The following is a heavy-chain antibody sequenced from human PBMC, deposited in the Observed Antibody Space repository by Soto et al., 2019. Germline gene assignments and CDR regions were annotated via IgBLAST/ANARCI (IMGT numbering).Heavy chain of an antibody. V-gene: IGHV1-46*01. J-gene: IGHJ4*02. CDR3: ARDGPYSSGWRRFDY. CDR2: INPSGGTT. D-gene: IGHD6-19*01. CDR1: GYTFTAFF. Sequence: ASVKVSCKASGYTFTAFFMHWVRQAPGKGLEWMGIINPSGGTTNYAQKFQGRVAMTWDTSTSTVYMDLSSLRSDDAAVYYCARDGPYSSGWRRFDYWGQGTLVTVSS.